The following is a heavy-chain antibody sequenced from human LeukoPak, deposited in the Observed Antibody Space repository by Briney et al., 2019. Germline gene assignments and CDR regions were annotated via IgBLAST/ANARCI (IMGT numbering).Heavy chain of an antibody. V-gene: IGHV3-23*01. Sequence: QTGGSLRLSCAASGFTFSSYAMSWVRQAPGKGLEWVPAVSGSGGSTYYADSVKGRFTISRDNSKNTLYLQMNSVRAEDTAVYYCAKIYCSSTICPRDYWGQGTLVTVSS. J-gene: IGHJ4*02. CDR2: VSGSGGST. D-gene: IGHD2-2*01. CDR3: AKIYCSSTICPRDY. CDR1: GFTFSSYA.